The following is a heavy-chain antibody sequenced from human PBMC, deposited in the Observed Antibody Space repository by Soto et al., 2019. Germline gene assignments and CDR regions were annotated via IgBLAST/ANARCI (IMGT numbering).Heavy chain of an antibody. Sequence: QVQLVQSGAEVKKPGSSVKVSCKVSGGTFSTYIISWVRQAPGQGLEWMGGIIPIFGTANYAQKFQGKVTITADKSTSTAYMELSSLRSEDTAIYYCAREDSSGYRFDYWGQGTLVTVST. J-gene: IGHJ4*02. CDR3: AREDSSGYRFDY. CDR2: IIPIFGTA. D-gene: IGHD3-22*01. CDR1: GGTFSTYI. V-gene: IGHV1-69*06.